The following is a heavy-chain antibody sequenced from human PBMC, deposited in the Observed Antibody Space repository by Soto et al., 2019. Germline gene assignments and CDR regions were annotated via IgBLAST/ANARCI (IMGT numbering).Heavy chain of an antibody. Sequence: ASVKVSCKASGGTFGTHATSWVRQAPGQGPEWMGGIIPIFGTANYAQKFQGRVTITADESTSTAYMELSSLRYEDTAVYYCARESYCSSSSCPFDYWGQGTLVTVSS. V-gene: IGHV1-69*13. J-gene: IGHJ4*02. D-gene: IGHD2-15*01. CDR3: ARESYCSSSSCPFDY. CDR2: IIPIFGTA. CDR1: GGTFGTHA.